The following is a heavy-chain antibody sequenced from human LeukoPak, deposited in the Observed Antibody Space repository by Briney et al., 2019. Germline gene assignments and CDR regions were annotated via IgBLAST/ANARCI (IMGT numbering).Heavy chain of an antibody. D-gene: IGHD6-13*01. CDR3: ARAAADAFDI. V-gene: IGHV3-21*01. CDR2: ISSSSSYI. CDR1: GFTFSSYS. Sequence: PGGSLRLSCAASGFTFSSYSMNWVRQAPGKGLEWVSSISSSSSYIYYADSVKGRFTISRDNAKNSLYPQMNSLRAEDTAVYYCARAAADAFDIWGQGTMVTVSS. J-gene: IGHJ3*02.